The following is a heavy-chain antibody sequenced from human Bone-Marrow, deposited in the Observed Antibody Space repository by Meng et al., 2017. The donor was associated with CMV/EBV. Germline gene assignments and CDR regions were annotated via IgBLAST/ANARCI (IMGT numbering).Heavy chain of an antibody. V-gene: IGHV1-2*02. J-gene: IGHJ6*02. Sequence: ASVRVSCKASGYTFTGYYMHWVRQAPGQGLEWMGWINPNSGGTNYAQKFQGRVTMTRDTSISTAYMELSRLRSDDTAVYYCARERLYPHYGMDVWGQGTTVTVSS. CDR3: ARERLYPHYGMDV. D-gene: IGHD2-8*01. CDR2: INPNSGGT. CDR1: GYTFTGYY.